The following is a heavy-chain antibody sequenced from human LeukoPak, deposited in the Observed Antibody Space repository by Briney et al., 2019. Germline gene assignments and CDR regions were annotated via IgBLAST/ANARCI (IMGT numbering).Heavy chain of an antibody. CDR3: ARDTPYYDILTGHARAFDI. CDR2: ISSSSTI. V-gene: IGHV3-48*01. J-gene: IGHJ3*02. D-gene: IGHD3-9*01. Sequence: PWGSLRLSCAASGFTFSSYSMNWVRQAPGKGLEWVSYISSSSTIYYADSVKGRFTISRDNAKNSLYLQMNSLRAEDTAVYYCARDTPYYDILTGHARAFDIWGQGTMVTVSS. CDR1: GFTFSSYS.